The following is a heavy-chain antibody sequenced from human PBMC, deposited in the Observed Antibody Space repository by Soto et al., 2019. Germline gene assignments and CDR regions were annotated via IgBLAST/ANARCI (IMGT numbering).Heavy chain of an antibody. CDR3: ARGGTTIFGVVIRLPYGMDV. D-gene: IGHD3-3*01. V-gene: IGHV3-74*01. CDR1: GFTFSSYW. Sequence: GGSLRLSCAASGFTFSSYWMHWVRQASGKGLVWVSRISSDGSTTNYADSVKGRFTTSRDNAKNTLYLEMNGLRAEDTAVYYCARGGTTIFGVVIRLPYGMDVWGQGTTVTVSS. CDR2: ISSDGSTT. J-gene: IGHJ6*02.